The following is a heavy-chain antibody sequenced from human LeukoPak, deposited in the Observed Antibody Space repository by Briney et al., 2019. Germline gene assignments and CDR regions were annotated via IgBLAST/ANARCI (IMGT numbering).Heavy chain of an antibody. CDR2: ISSSSSYI. Sequence: GGSLRLSCAASGFTFSSYSMNWVRQAPGKGLEWVSSISSSSSYIYYADSVKGRFTISRDNAKNSLYLQMNSLRAEDTAVYYCARIIPGEATEDYRGQGTLVTVSS. D-gene: IGHD7-27*01. V-gene: IGHV3-21*01. J-gene: IGHJ4*02. CDR3: ARIIPGEATEDY. CDR1: GFTFSSYS.